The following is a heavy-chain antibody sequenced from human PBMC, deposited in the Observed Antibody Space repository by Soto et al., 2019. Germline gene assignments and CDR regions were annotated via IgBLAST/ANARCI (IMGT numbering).Heavy chain of an antibody. D-gene: IGHD3-16*01. V-gene: IGHV5-10-1*01. CDR1: GYTFINYW. J-gene: IGHJ5*02. CDR2: IDPSDSSA. Sequence: PGESLKISCLGSGYTFINYWITWVRQMPGKGLERMGTIDPSDSSAVYSPSFQGHITISVDKSINTAYLHWSSLRASDTAIYYCATRLDGGGGWFDPWGQGTQVTVSS. CDR3: ATRLDGGGGWFDP.